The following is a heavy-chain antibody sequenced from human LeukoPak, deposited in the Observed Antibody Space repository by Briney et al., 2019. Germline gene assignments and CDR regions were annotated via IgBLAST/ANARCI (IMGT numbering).Heavy chain of an antibody. V-gene: IGHV4-59*12. Sequence: TSETLSLTCTVSGGSISSYYWSWIRQPPGKGLEWIGYIYYSGSTNYNPSLKSRVTISVDTSKNQFSLKLSSVTAADTAVYYCARSLYNWNYEFDYWGQGTLVTVSS. J-gene: IGHJ4*02. CDR3: ARSLYNWNYEFDY. D-gene: IGHD1-7*01. CDR1: GGSISSYY. CDR2: IYYSGST.